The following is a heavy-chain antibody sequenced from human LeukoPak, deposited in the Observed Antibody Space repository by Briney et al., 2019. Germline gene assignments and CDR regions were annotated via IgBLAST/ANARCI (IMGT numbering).Heavy chain of an antibody. J-gene: IGHJ3*01. D-gene: IGHD2-21*01. Sequence: GASVKVSCKASGYTFTGYYMHWVRQAPGQELEWMGWISPSSGDTNYAQRFQGRVTMTRDTSISTAYMELSSLRSDDTAVYYCARGTPVAPGDSFDFWGQGTTVTVSS. V-gene: IGHV1-2*02. CDR1: GYTFTGYY. CDR2: ISPSSGDT. CDR3: ARGTPVAPGDSFDF.